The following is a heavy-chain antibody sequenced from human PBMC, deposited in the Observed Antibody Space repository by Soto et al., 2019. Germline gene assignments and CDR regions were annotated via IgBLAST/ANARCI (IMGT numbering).Heavy chain of an antibody. CDR3: AREMIPMIMGGMSAMDV. D-gene: IGHD3-22*01. Sequence: QVQLVESGGGVVQPERSQRLSCAASKFTFRTYVMHWVRQAPGKGLEWVAFISFDGRKKYYADSVKGRFTISRDNSKNAMDLHMNSLRPEDTAVYYCAREMIPMIMGGMSAMDVWGQGTTVTVSS. CDR2: ISFDGRKK. CDR1: KFTFRTYV. V-gene: IGHV3-30*04. J-gene: IGHJ6*02.